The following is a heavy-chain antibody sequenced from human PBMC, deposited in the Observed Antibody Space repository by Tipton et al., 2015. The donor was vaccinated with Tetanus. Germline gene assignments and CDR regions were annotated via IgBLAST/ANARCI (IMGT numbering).Heavy chain of an antibody. CDR3: SRLHLRTYASSSGY. J-gene: IGHJ4*02. D-gene: IGHD6-6*01. Sequence: QLVQSGAEVKKPGESLRISCKCSGYTFDTYWIAWVRQMPGKGLEWMGIIYPGDSETRYSPSFQGLVTMSAAKSINTAYLQWSSLEPSDTSMYFCSRLHLRTYASSSGYWGQGTLVSVAS. V-gene: IGHV5-51*01. CDR2: IYPGDSET. CDR1: GYTFDTYW.